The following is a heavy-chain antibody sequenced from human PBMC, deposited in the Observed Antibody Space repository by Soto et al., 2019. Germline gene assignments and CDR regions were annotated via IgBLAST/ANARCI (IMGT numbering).Heavy chain of an antibody. CDR2: ISSSSTI. Sequence: GGSLRLSCAASGFTFSSYSMNWVRQAPGKGLEWVSYISSSSTIYYADSVKGRFTISRDNAKNSLYLQMNSLRDEDTAVYYCARGHSGSYFYPGAFDIWGQGTMVTVSS. CDR3: ARGHSGSYFYPGAFDI. D-gene: IGHD1-26*01. J-gene: IGHJ3*02. V-gene: IGHV3-48*02. CDR1: GFTFSSYS.